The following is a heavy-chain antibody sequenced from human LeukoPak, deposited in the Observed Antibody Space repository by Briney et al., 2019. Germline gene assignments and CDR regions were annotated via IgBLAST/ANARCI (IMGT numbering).Heavy chain of an antibody. Sequence: GGSLRLSCAASGFTFSSYGRSWVRQAPGKGLEWVSAISGSGGSTYYADSVKGRFTISRDNSKNTLDLQMNSLRDEDTAVYHCAKDGSDYYDSSGYDQYFQHWGQGTLVSVPS. J-gene: IGHJ1*01. D-gene: IGHD3-22*01. CDR1: GFTFSSYG. CDR3: AKDGSDYYDSSGYDQYFQH. CDR2: ISGSGGST. V-gene: IGHV3-23*01.